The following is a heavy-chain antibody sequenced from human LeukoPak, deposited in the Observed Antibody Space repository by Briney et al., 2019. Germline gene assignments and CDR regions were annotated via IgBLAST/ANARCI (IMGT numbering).Heavy chain of an antibody. CDR2: NNPNSGGT. Sequence: GASVKVSCKASGYTFTGYYIHWVRQAPGQGLEWMGWNNPNSGGTFYAQKFQGRVSMTRDTSISTAYMELSSLTSEDTAVYYCAGAGGDYGDYYHYYYYMDVWGSGTTVTVSS. D-gene: IGHD4-17*01. CDR1: GYTFTGYY. V-gene: IGHV1-2*02. CDR3: AGAGGDYGDYYHYYYYMDV. J-gene: IGHJ6*03.